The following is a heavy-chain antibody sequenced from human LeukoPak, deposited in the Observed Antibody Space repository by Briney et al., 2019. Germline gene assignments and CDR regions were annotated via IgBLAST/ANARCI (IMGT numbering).Heavy chain of an antibody. J-gene: IGHJ4*02. CDR1: GFTFSSYA. Sequence: GGSLRLPCVASGFTFSSYAMTWVRQAPGKGLEWVSGISGGVGGTYYADSVKGRFTISRDNSKNTLYLQMDSLRAEDTAVYYCAKATALLTASVDCWGQGTLVSVSS. D-gene: IGHD3-9*01. CDR2: ISGGVGGT. CDR3: AKATALLTASVDC. V-gene: IGHV3-23*01.